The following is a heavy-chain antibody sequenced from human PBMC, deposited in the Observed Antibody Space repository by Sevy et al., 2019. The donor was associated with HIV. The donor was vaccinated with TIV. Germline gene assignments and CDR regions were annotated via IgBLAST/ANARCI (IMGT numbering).Heavy chain of an antibody. D-gene: IGHD6-6*01. CDR2: IAAYNGNT. CDR3: ARGQAPHTEPSSFDY. Sequence: ASVKVSCKASGCPFTIFYINWVRQAPGQGLEWMGWIAAYNGNTNYAHKLQDRLTMTTDTSTTTAYMELRSLTSDDTALYYCARGQAPHTEPSSFDYWAHGTLVTVSS. J-gene: IGHJ4*01. V-gene: IGHV1-18*01. CDR1: GCPFTIFY.